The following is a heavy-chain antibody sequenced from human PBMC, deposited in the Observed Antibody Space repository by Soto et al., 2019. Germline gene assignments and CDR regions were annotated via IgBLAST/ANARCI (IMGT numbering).Heavy chain of an antibody. CDR1: SGSISTANC. J-gene: IGHJ4*02. CDR2: IYHSGST. CDR3: ARRGGGVVLTATTPFDY. Sequence: QVPLQESGPRLVRPSGTLSLTCTVSSGSISTANCWSWVRQPPGRGLEWIGEIYHSGSTNYNLSLKSRVTLSVDKSKTPFALRLSSVTAADTAMYYCARRGGGVVLTATTPFDYWGQGTLVTVSS. D-gene: IGHD2-21*02. V-gene: IGHV4-4*02.